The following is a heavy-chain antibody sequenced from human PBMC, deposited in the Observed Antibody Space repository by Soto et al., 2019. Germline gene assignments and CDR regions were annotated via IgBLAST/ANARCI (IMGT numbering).Heavy chain of an antibody. CDR2: VNPSSGSV. D-gene: IGHD2-15*01. CDR1: GYTFTNHY. Sequence: ASVKVSCKASGYTFTNHYIHWVRQAPGQGLEWVGLVNPSSGSVTYAQKVQGRVTMTRDTSTTTVYMQLSSLTSDDTAVYFCAKVRGGSFPYYFDDWGQGTLGTVAS. CDR3: AKVRGGSFPYYFDD. J-gene: IGHJ4*02. V-gene: IGHV1-46*01.